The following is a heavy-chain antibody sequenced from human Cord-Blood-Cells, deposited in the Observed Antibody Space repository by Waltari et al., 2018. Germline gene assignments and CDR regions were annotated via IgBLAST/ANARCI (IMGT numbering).Heavy chain of an antibody. J-gene: IGHJ4*02. Sequence: QLQLQESGPGLVKPSETLSLTCTVSGGSISSSSYSWGWLRQPPGKGLEWIGSIYYSGSTYYNPSLKSRVTISVDTSKNQFSLKLSSVTAADTAVYYCARPRYYDSSGYYYWGQGTLVTVSS. CDR3: ARPRYYDSSGYYY. V-gene: IGHV4-39*07. CDR2: IYYSGST. D-gene: IGHD3-22*01. CDR1: GGSISSSSYS.